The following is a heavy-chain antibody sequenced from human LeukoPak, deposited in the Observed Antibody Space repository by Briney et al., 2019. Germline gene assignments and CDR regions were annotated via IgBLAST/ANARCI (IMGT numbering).Heavy chain of an antibody. J-gene: IGHJ4*02. CDR3: ARYGDNPYYFDY. CDR2: IYYSGST. CDR1: GGSIHSGGFY. Sequence: PSETLSLTCTVSGGSIHSGGFYWSWIRQHPGKGLEWIGYIYYSGSTYYNPSLKSRLTISVDTSKNQFSLKLSSVTAADTAVYYCARYGDNPYYFDYWGQGALVTVSS. V-gene: IGHV4-31*03. D-gene: IGHD4-23*01.